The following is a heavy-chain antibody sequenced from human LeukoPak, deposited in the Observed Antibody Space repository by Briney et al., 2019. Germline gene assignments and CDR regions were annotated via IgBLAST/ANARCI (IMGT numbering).Heavy chain of an antibody. D-gene: IGHD3-10*01. V-gene: IGHV3-21*01. Sequence: GESLRLSCAASGFTFSSYSLNWVRQAPGKGLEWVSSISTSSRYIYYADSVKGRFTISRDNAKNSLYLQMNSLRAEDTAVYYCAGGLWYASGSDYWGQGTLVTVSS. CDR3: AGGLWYASGSDY. CDR2: ISTSSRYI. CDR1: GFTFSSYS. J-gene: IGHJ4*02.